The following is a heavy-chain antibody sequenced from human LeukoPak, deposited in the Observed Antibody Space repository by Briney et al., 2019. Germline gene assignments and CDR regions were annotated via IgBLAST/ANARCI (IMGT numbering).Heavy chain of an antibody. V-gene: IGHV3-21*01. Sequence: GGSLRLSCTASGFTFSSYYMNWVRQAPGKGLEWVSSINTNSGYIYYADSFKGRLTITRDTANSTEYMQMNSLRADDTAVYYCARGGVNSQGLDYWGQGTLVTVSS. D-gene: IGHD3/OR15-3a*01. CDR3: ARGGVNSQGLDY. J-gene: IGHJ4*02. CDR1: GFTFSSYY. CDR2: INTNSGYI.